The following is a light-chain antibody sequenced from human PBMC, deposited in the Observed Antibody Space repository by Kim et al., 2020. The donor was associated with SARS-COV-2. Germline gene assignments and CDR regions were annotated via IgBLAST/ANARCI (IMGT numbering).Light chain of an antibody. CDR1: QSINNW. Sequence: AADGDRVTITCRASQSINNWLAWYQQKPGKAPKLLIYMASTLESGVPSRFSGSGSGTEFTLTISSLQPDDFATYYCQQDNSYPLTFGGGTKVDIK. V-gene: IGKV1-5*03. J-gene: IGKJ4*01. CDR2: MAS. CDR3: QQDNSYPLT.